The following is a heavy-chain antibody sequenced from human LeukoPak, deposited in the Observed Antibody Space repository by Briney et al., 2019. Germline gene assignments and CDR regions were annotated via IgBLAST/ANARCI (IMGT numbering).Heavy chain of an antibody. V-gene: IGHV3-23*01. D-gene: IGHD4-17*01. Sequence: PGGSLRLSCGASGFTFSTYGMTWVRQAPGKGLEWVSAISGSGGSTYYADSVKGRFTISRDNSKNTLYLQMNSLRAEDTAVYYCAREKFDYGDPGGVDFWGQGTLVTVSS. J-gene: IGHJ4*02. CDR3: AREKFDYGDPGGVDF. CDR1: GFTFSTYG. CDR2: ISGSGGST.